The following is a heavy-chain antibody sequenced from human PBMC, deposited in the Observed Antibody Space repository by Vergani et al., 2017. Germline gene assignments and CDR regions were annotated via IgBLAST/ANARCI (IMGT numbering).Heavy chain of an antibody. Sequence: QVQLVQSGAEVKKPGASVKVSCKASGYTFTGYYMHWVRQAPGQGLEWMGWINPNSGGTNYAQTFQGRVTMTRDTSISTAYMELSRLRSDDTAVYYCARDQAWELQDDDAFDIWGQGTMVTVSS. J-gene: IGHJ3*02. D-gene: IGHD1-26*01. CDR1: GYTFTGYY. CDR3: ARDQAWELQDDDAFDI. V-gene: IGHV1-2*02. CDR2: INPNSGGT.